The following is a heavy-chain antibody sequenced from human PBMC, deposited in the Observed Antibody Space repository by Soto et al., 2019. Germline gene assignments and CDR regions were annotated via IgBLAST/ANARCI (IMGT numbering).Heavy chain of an antibody. J-gene: IGHJ5*02. CDR3: AKGRLAALFDP. V-gene: IGHV3-66*01. CDR1: EVTVSNIY. CDR2: VYSGAST. Sequence: GGSLRLSCAASEVTVSNIYMSWVRQAPGKGLEWVSVVYSGASTYYADSVKGRFTISRDNSKNTLYLQMNSLRAEDTAVYYCAKGRLAALFDPWGQGTLVTVSS.